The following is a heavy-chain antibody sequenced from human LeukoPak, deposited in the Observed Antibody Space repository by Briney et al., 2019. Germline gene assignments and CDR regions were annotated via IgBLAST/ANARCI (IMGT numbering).Heavy chain of an antibody. V-gene: IGHV4-61*02. CDR3: ARVEGIAAPKLAIFDY. Sequence: PSETLSLTCTVSGGSISSGSYYWSWIRQPAGKGLEWIGRIYTSGSTNYNPSLKSRVTISVDTSKNQFSLKLSSVTAADTAVYYCARVEGIAAPKLAIFDYWGQGTLVTVSS. D-gene: IGHD6-6*01. CDR1: GGSISSGSYY. CDR2: IYTSGST. J-gene: IGHJ4*02.